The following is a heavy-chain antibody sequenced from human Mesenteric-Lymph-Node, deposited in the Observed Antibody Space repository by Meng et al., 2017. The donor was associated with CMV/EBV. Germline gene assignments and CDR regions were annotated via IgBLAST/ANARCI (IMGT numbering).Heavy chain of an antibody. CDR2: IIPIVGIT. CDR1: EYTFTDYY. J-gene: IGHJ6*02. D-gene: IGHD2-15*01. CDR3: ARGLQPAGHFYGMDV. V-gene: IGHV1-69*04. Sequence: SVKVSCKASEYTFTDYYLHWVRQAPGQGLEWMGRIIPIVGITDYAQKFQDRVTITADKSTSIVYMQLNSLKSEDSAVYYCARGLQPAGHFYGMDVWGQGTTVTVSS.